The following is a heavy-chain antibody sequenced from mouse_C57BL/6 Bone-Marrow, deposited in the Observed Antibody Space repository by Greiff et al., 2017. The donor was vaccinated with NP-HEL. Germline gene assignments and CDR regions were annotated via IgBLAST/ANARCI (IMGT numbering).Heavy chain of an antibody. CDR3: INYYGSSDWYFDV. Sequence: EVKLQESGAELVRPGASVKLSCTASGFNIKDYYMHWVKQRPEQGLEWIGRIDPEDGDTEYAPKFQGKATMTADTSSNTAYLQLSSLTSEDTAVYYCINYYGSSDWYFDVWGTGTTVTVSS. J-gene: IGHJ1*03. CDR1: GFNIKDYY. CDR2: IDPEDGDT. D-gene: IGHD1-1*01. V-gene: IGHV14-1*01.